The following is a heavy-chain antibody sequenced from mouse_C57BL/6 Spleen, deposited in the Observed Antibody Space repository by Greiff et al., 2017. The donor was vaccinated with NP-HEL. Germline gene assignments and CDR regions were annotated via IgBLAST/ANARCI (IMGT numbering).Heavy chain of an antibody. D-gene: IGHD1-1*01. CDR2: ISYDGSN. V-gene: IGHV3-6*01. CDR1: GYSITSGYY. Sequence: EVKLVESGPGLVKPSQSLSLTCSVTGYSITSGYYWNWIRQFPGNKLEWMGYISYDGSNNYNPSLKNRISITRDTSKNQFCLKLNSVTTEDTATYYCARAVGDYWGQGTTLTVSS. CDR3: ARAVGDY. J-gene: IGHJ2*01.